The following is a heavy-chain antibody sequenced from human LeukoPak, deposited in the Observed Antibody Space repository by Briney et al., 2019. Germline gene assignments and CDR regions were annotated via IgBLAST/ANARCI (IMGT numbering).Heavy chain of an antibody. CDR2: FDLEDGET. CDR3: ARDVYGDYDY. Sequence: GASVKVSCKVSGYTLTELSMHWVRQAPGKGLEWVGGFDLEDGETIYAQKFQGRVTMTEDTSTGTAYMELGSLRSDDTAVYYCARDVYGDYDYWGQGTLVTVSS. D-gene: IGHD4-17*01. V-gene: IGHV1-24*01. CDR1: GYTLTELS. J-gene: IGHJ4*02.